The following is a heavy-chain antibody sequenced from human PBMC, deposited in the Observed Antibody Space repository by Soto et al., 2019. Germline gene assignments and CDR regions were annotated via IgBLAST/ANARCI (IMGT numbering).Heavy chain of an antibody. CDR1: GYSISSSNW. J-gene: IGHJ4*02. Sequence: QVQLQESGPGLVKPSDTLSLTCAVSGYSISSSNWWGWIRQPPGKGLEWIGYIYYSGTTYYNPSPKSRVTMSVDTSKNQCSLKLISVTAVDTAVYYCARREIQGPIDYWGQGTLVTVSS. V-gene: IGHV4-28*01. CDR2: IYYSGTT. CDR3: ARREIQGPIDY. D-gene: IGHD1-26*01.